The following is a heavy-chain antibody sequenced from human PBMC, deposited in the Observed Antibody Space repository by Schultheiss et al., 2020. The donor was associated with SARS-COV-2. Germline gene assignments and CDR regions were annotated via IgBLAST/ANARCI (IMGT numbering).Heavy chain of an antibody. Sequence: SQTLSLTCTVSGGSISSGGYYWSWIRQHPGKGLEWIGYIYYSGSTYYNPSLKSRVTISVDTSKNQFSLKLSSVTAADTAVYFCAVTYYYDSGSSYFDYWGQGTLVTVSS. V-gene: IGHV4-31*03. CDR2: IYYSGST. CDR3: AVTYYYDSGSSYFDY. CDR1: GGSISSGGYY. J-gene: IGHJ4*02. D-gene: IGHD3-10*01.